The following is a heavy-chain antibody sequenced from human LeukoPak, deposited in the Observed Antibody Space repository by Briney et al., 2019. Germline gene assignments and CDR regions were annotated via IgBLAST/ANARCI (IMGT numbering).Heavy chain of an antibody. CDR1: GYTFTNFG. J-gene: IGHJ4*02. Sequence: ASVKVSCKTSGYTFTNFGLTWVRQAPGQGLEWMGWISGYTGDTKYARTVQGRVTLATDTSTSTAYMELRSLRSDDTAVYYCARDRTMTDWGQGTLVTVSS. D-gene: IGHD3-22*01. CDR2: ISGYTGDT. V-gene: IGHV1-18*01. CDR3: ARDRTMTD.